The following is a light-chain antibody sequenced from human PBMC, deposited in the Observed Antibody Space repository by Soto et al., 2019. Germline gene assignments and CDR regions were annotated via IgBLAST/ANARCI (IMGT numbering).Light chain of an antibody. Sequence: EIVMTQSPATLSVSPGERATLSCRASQSVRSTLAWYQQKPGQAPRLLMYGASTRATGIPARFSGSGSGTEFTLTISSLQSEDFAVYYCQQYNNWPPPYTFGQGTKLEIK. V-gene: IGKV3-15*01. CDR3: QQYNNWPPPYT. CDR1: QSVRST. CDR2: GAS. J-gene: IGKJ2*01.